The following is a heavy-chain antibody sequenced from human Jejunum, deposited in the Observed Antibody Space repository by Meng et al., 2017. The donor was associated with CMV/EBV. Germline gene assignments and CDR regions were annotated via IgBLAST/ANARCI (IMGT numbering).Heavy chain of an antibody. D-gene: IGHD4-17*01. Sequence: CTCRSYGNGGVRQAPGKGLEWVANIKQDGSEKYYVDTVKGRFIISRDNANNSLDLQMNSLRAEDTAVYYCARNPVTNRRGSHFDYWGQGTLVTGS. CDR3: ARNPVTNRRGSHFDY. V-gene: IGHV3-7*03. CDR1: CTCRSYG. CDR2: IKQDGSEK. J-gene: IGHJ4*02.